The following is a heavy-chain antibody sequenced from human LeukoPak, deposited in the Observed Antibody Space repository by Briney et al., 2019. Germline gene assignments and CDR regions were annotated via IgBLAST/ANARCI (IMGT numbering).Heavy chain of an antibody. V-gene: IGHV4-34*01. CDR1: GGSFSGYY. Sequence: SETLSLTCAVYGGSFSGYYWSWIRQPPGKGLEWIGEINHSGSTNYNPSLKSRVTISVDTSKNQFSLKLSSVTAADTAVYYCARGDEAMATFDYWGQRTLVTVSS. CDR3: ARGDEAMATFDY. D-gene: IGHD5-18*01. J-gene: IGHJ4*02. CDR2: INHSGST.